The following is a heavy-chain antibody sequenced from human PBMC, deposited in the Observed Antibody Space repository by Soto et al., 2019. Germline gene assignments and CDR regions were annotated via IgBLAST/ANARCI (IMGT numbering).Heavy chain of an antibody. Sequence: GGSLRLSCAASGFTFSSYGMHWVRQAPGKGLEWVAVIWYDGGNKYYADSVKGRFTISRDNSKNTLYLQMNSLRAEDTAVYYCARVGGYAFRYGMDVWGQGTTVTVSS. D-gene: IGHD5-12*01. CDR2: IWYDGGNK. J-gene: IGHJ6*02. CDR3: ARVGGYAFRYGMDV. CDR1: GFTFSSYG. V-gene: IGHV3-33*01.